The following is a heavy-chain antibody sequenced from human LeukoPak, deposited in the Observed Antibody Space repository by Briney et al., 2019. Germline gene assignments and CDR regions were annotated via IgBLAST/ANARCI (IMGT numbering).Heavy chain of an antibody. CDR1: GDSVSSNSAA. CDR2: TYYRSNWFN. CDR3: AKNYGDFNWFDP. V-gene: IGHV6-1*01. Sequence: QTLSLTCAISGDSVSSNSAAWNWIRQSPSRGLEWLGRTYYRSNWFNDFALSVKSRITINPDTSKNQFSLQLNSVTPEDTAVYYCAKNYGDFNWFDPWGQGTLVTVSS. D-gene: IGHD4-17*01. J-gene: IGHJ5*02.